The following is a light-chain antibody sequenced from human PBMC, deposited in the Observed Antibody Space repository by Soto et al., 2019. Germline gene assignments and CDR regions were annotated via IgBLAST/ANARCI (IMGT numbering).Light chain of an antibody. Sequence: DIQMTQSPSSLSASVGDRVTITCRASQNIANNLNWYQQKPGKAPNLLIYLTSSLQIGVPSRFSGSGFGTDFTLTISNVQPEDLVIYYCQQSYTTPAYTFGQGTKLEI. CDR2: LTS. V-gene: IGKV1-39*01. J-gene: IGKJ2*01. CDR1: QNIANN. CDR3: QQSYTTPAYT.